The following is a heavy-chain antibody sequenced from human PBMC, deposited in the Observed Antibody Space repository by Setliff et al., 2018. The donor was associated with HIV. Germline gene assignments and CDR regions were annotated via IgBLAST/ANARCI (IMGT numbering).Heavy chain of an antibody. D-gene: IGHD3-22*01. CDR3: ARYERDGYYDSSGYRFDP. Sequence: ASVKVSCKASGYAFTSQYMHWVRQAPGQGLEWMGIISAYTRDTNYAQKVQGRVTITADKSTSTAYMELSSLRSEDTAVYYCARYERDGYYDSSGYRFDPWGQGTLVTVSS. J-gene: IGHJ5*02. CDR1: GYAFTSQY. CDR2: ISAYTRDT. V-gene: IGHV1-18*01.